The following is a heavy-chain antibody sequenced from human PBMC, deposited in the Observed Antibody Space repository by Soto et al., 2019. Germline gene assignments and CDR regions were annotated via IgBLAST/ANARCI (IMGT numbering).Heavy chain of an antibody. CDR3: ARLHSAAAPYNWFDP. J-gene: IGHJ5*02. Sequence: QVQLVQSGAEVKKPXSXVXXSCXXSGXTFXSXAXXXVRXXXXQXLEXMGGIIPIFGTANYAQKFQGRVTITADESTSTAYMELSSLRSEDTAVYYCARLHSAAAPYNWFDPWGQGTLVTVSS. V-gene: IGHV1-69*01. D-gene: IGHD6-13*01. CDR1: GXTFXSXA. CDR2: IIPIFGTA.